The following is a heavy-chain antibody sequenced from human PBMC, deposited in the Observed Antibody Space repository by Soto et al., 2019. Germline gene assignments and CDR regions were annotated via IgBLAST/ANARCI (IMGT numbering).Heavy chain of an antibody. J-gene: IGHJ4*02. D-gene: IGHD3-3*01. Sequence: QVQLVQSGAEVKKPGASVKVSCKASGYTFTSYDINWVRQATGQGLEWMGWMNPNSGNTGYAQKLQGRVTMTRNTSISTAYMERSSLRSEDTAVYYCAHLEGSIFGVVGDYWGQGTLVTVSS. CDR3: AHLEGSIFGVVGDY. CDR2: MNPNSGNT. V-gene: IGHV1-8*01. CDR1: GYTFTSYD.